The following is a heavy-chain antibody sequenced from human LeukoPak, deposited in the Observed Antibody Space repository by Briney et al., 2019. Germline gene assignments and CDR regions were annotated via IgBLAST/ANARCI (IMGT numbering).Heavy chain of an antibody. V-gene: IGHV3-43D*03. D-gene: IGHD2-2*02. J-gene: IGHJ6*03. CDR3: AKGGYCTSTSCYTYMDV. Sequence: GGSLRLSCAASGFNFDDYAMHWVRQVPGKGLEWVSLISWDGTGTYYADSVKGRFTISRDNSKNSLYLQMNSLGAEDTALYYCAKGGYCTSTSCYTYMDVWGKGTTVTVS. CDR1: GFNFDDYA. CDR2: ISWDGTGT.